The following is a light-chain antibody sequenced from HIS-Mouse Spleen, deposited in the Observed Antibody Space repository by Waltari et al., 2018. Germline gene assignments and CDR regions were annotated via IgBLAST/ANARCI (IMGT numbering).Light chain of an antibody. CDR2: GKN. J-gene: IGLJ2*01. Sequence: SSELTQDPAVSVALGQPVRITCQGDSSRSYYASWYQQKPGQAPVLVIYGKNNRPSGIPDRFSGSSSGNTASLTITGAQAEDEADYYCNSRDSSGNHVVFGGGTKLTVL. V-gene: IGLV3-19*01. CDR3: NSRDSSGNHVV. CDR1: SSRSYY.